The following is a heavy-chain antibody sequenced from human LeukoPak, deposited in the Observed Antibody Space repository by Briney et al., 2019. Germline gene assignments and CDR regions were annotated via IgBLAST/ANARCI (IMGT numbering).Heavy chain of an antibody. V-gene: IGHV3-23*01. CDR2: ISGSGGST. CDR3: ARADDFWSSHRAFDI. J-gene: IGHJ3*02. D-gene: IGHD3-3*01. CDR1: GFTFSSYA. Sequence: PGGSLRLSCAASGFTFSSYAMSWVRQAPGKGLEWVSAISGSGGSTYYADSVKGRFTISRDNAKNSLYLQMNSLRAEDKAVYYCARADDFWSSHRAFDIWGQGTMVTVSS.